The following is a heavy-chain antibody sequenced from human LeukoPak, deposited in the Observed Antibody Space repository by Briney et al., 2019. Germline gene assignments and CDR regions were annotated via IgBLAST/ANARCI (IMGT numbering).Heavy chain of an antibody. J-gene: IGHJ6*02. V-gene: IGHV4-30-2*01. D-gene: IGHD3-10*01. CDR2: IYHSGST. CDR1: GGSISSGGYS. Sequence: SQTLSLTCAVSGGSISSGGYSWSWIRQPPGKGLGWIGYIYHSGSTYYNPSLKSRVTISVDRSKNQFSLKLSSVTAADTAVYYCARDRYGYGSGTYGMDVWGQGTTVTVSS. CDR3: ARDRYGYGSGTYGMDV.